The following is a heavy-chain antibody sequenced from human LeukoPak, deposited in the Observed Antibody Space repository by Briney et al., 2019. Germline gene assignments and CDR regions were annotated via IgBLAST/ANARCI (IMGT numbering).Heavy chain of an antibody. CDR3: ARDLLNIGGVDY. J-gene: IGHJ4*02. V-gene: IGHV3-48*03. Sequence: GGSLRLSCAASGFTFSSYEMNWVRQAPGKGLEWVSYISSSGSTIYYADSVKGRFTISRDNAKNSLYLQMNSLRAEDTAVYYCARDLLNIGGVDYWGQGTLVTVSS. CDR2: ISSSGSTI. CDR1: GFTFSSYE. D-gene: IGHD2/OR15-2a*01.